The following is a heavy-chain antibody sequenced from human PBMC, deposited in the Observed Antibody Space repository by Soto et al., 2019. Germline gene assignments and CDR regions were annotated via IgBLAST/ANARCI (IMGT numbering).Heavy chain of an antibody. CDR1: GFTFNDFE. D-gene: IGHD3-10*01. Sequence: EVQLLESGGGLVQPGGSLRLSCGVSGFTFNDFEMNWVRQAPGKGLEWLAYIDGSGTTKKYADSVRGRFTISRDNPNNSLFLQMSSLSAADTAIYYCAREFGRFNYWGQGTLVSVSS. CDR2: IDGSGTTK. J-gene: IGHJ4*02. V-gene: IGHV3-48*03. CDR3: AREFGRFNY.